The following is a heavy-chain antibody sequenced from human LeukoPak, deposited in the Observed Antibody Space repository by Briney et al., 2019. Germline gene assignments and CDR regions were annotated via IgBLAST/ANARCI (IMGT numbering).Heavy chain of an antibody. CDR3: AKDPVYSYGSYTYNWFDP. CDR1: GFTFSSYA. D-gene: IGHD5-18*01. J-gene: IGHJ5*02. CDR2: ISGSGGST. Sequence: GGSLRLSCAASGFTFSSYAMSWVRQAPGKGLEWVSAISGSGGSTYYADSVKGRFTISRDNSKNTLYLQMNSLRAEDTAVYYCAKDPVYSYGSYTYNWFDPWGQGTLVTVSS. V-gene: IGHV3-23*01.